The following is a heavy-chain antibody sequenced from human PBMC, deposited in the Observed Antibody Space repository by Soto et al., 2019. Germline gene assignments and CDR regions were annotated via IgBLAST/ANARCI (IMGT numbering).Heavy chain of an antibody. CDR2: IYWDDDK. Sequence: QITLKESGPTLVKPTQTLTLTCTFSGFSLTTSGVGVGWIRQPPGKALEWLALIYWDDDKRYSPSLKTRVTTXKXTXXKQVVLTMTNMDPLDTGTYYCAHLPQGYSSAWPYHWGHRTL. CDR3: AHLPQGYSSAWPYH. J-gene: IGHJ5*02. CDR1: GFSLTTSGVG. V-gene: IGHV2-5*02. D-gene: IGHD6-19*01.